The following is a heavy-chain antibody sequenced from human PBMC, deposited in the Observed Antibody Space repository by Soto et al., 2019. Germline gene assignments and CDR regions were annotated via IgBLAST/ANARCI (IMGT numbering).Heavy chain of an antibody. CDR2: IIPILGIA. CDR3: AREVSGNWFDP. Sequence: SVKVSCKASGGTFSIYTISWVRQAPGQGLEWMGRIIPILGIANYAQKFQGRVTITADKSTSTAYMELSSLRSEDTAVYYCAREVSGNWFDPWGQGTLVTVSS. CDR1: GGTFSIYT. J-gene: IGHJ5*02. V-gene: IGHV1-69*04. D-gene: IGHD1-26*01.